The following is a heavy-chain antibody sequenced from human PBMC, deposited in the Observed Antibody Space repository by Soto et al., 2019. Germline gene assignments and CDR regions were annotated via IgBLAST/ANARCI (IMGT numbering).Heavy chain of an antibody. D-gene: IGHD6-6*01. CDR1: GYGFTSYW. V-gene: IGHV5-51*01. Sequence: GESLKSSCKGSGYGFTSYWIGWVRQMPGKCLEWMGIIYPGDSDTRYSPSFQGQVTISADKSISTAYLQWSSLKASDTAMYYCARRPYSSSSEPQHYYYGVDVWGQGTTVTVSS. J-gene: IGHJ6*02. CDR2: IYPGDSDT. CDR3: ARRPYSSSSEPQHYYYGVDV.